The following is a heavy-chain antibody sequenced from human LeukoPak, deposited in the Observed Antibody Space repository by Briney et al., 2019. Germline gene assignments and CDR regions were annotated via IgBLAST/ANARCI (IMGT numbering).Heavy chain of an antibody. V-gene: IGHV1-2*02. J-gene: IGHJ4*02. CDR3: ARVRFGELLF. Sequence: GASVKASCKASGYTFTGYYMHWVRQAPGQGLEWMGWINPNSGGLNYAQKFQGRVTMTRDTSISTAYMELSRLRSDDTAVYYCARVRFGELLFWGQGTLVTVSS. CDR2: INPNSGGL. D-gene: IGHD3-10*01. CDR1: GYTFTGYY.